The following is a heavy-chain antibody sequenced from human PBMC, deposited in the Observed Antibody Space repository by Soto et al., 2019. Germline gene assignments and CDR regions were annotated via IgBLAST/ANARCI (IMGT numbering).Heavy chain of an antibody. CDR2: INYSGSA. J-gene: IGHJ4*02. V-gene: IGHV4-59*01. CDR1: GGSISTYY. CDR3: AREGGGDQLFDY. Sequence: SETLSLTCTVSGGSISTYYWTWIRQPPGKGLEWIGYINYSGSANYNPSLKSRVTMSVDTSKNQFSLRVNSVTAADTAVYFCAREGGGDQLFDYWGQGSLVTV. D-gene: IGHD2-21*02.